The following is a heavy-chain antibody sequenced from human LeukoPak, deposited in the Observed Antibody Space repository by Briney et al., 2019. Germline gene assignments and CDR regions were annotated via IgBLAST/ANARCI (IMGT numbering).Heavy chain of an antibody. D-gene: IGHD1-26*01. J-gene: IGHJ4*02. CDR1: GFNFNNYW. CDR2: ISQDGTET. Sequence: PGGSLRLSCAASGFNFNNYWMTWVRQPPRKGLEWVARISQDGTETSYADSVKGRFTLSKDNAEKSLYLQMNSLTTKDTAVYYCVRLWEFDYWGQGTLATVSS. CDR3: VRLWEFDY. V-gene: IGHV3-7*01.